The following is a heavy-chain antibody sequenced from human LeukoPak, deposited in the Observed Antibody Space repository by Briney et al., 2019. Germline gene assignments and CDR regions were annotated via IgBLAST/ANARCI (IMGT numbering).Heavy chain of an antibody. CDR3: ARGGLEWLLYCWFDP. D-gene: IGHD3-3*01. J-gene: IGHJ5*02. V-gene: IGHV1-69*13. Sequence: ASVKVSCKASGGTFSSYATSWVRQAPGQGLEWMGGIIPIFGTANYAQKFQGRVTITADESTSTAYMELSSLRSEDTAVYYCARGGLEWLLYCWFDPWGQGTLVTVSS. CDR1: GGTFSSYA. CDR2: IIPIFGTA.